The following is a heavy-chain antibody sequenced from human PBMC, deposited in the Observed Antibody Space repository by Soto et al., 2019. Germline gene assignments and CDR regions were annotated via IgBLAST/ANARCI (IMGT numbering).Heavy chain of an antibody. CDR1: GGSISSYY. J-gene: IGHJ5*02. D-gene: IGHD2-15*01. CDR2: IYYSGST. V-gene: IGHV4-59*01. Sequence: SETLSLTCTVSGGSISSYYWSWIRQPPGKGLEWIGYIYYSGSTNYNPSLKSRVTISVDTSKNQFSLKLSSVTAADTAVYYCARGGVVVTPNLLDPWGQATLVTVSS. CDR3: ARGGVVVTPNLLDP.